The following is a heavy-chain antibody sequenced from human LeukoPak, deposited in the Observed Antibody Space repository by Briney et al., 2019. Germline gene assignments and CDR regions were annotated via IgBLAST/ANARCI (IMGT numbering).Heavy chain of an antibody. CDR3: ARDYCDSSAYYLIDAFDI. V-gene: IGHV1-2*02. J-gene: IGHJ3*02. CDR1: GYTFTGYD. D-gene: IGHD3-22*01. CDR2: INPNSGGT. Sequence: ASVTVFCKASGYTFTGYDMHWVRQAPGQGLEWMGCINPNSGGTNYAQKLQGRVPVTRDTSIRTAYMELSRLRSDDTAVYYCARDYCDSSAYYLIDAFDIWGQGTMVTVSS.